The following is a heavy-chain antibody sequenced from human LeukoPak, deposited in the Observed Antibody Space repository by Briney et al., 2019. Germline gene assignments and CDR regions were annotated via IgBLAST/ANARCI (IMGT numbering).Heavy chain of an antibody. CDR3: ARPGTSVSGAGWFDP. Sequence: AGGSLRLSCTASGFTLSNIWMSWVRQAPGKGLEWVASIRADGSNTYYMNSVRDRFTISRDGAKNSLFLQMNSLRAEDTAAYYCARPGTSVSGAGWFDPWGQGTLVIVSS. CDR2: IRADGSNT. V-gene: IGHV3-7*03. CDR1: GFTLSNIW. D-gene: IGHD6-19*01. J-gene: IGHJ5*02.